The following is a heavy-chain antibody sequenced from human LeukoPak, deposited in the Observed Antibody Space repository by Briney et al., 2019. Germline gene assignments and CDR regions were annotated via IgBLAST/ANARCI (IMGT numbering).Heavy chain of an antibody. D-gene: IGHD7-27*01. Sequence: GGSLRLSCAASGFTFSSYAMSWVRQAPGKGLEWVSSISGSGGSTYYADSVKGRFTISRDNSKNTLYLQMNSLRAEDTAVYYCAKVPNWGSLYFDYWGQGTLVTVSS. CDR2: ISGSGGST. CDR3: AKVPNWGSLYFDY. J-gene: IGHJ4*02. CDR1: GFTFSSYA. V-gene: IGHV3-23*01.